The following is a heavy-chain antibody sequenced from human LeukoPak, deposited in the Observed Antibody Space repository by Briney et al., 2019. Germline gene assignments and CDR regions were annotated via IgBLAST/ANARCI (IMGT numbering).Heavy chain of an antibody. CDR2: ISYDGSNK. J-gene: IGHJ3*02. CDR3: AKDLLVGYYYDSSGPDAFDI. Sequence: GGSLRLSCAASGFTFSSYGMHWVRQAPGKGLEWVAVISYDGSNKYYADSVKGRFTISRDNSRNTLYLQMNSLRAEDTAVYYCAKDLLVGYYYDSSGPDAFDIWGQGTMVTVSS. CDR1: GFTFSSYG. V-gene: IGHV3-30*18. D-gene: IGHD3-22*01.